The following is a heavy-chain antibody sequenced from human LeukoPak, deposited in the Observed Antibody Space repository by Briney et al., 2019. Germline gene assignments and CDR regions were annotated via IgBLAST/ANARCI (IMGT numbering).Heavy chain of an antibody. CDR1: GGTFNSYA. V-gene: IGHV1-69*05. CDR2: IIPIFGTA. Sequence: SVKVSCKASGGTFNSYAISWVRQALGQGLEWMGGIIPIFGTANYAQKFQGRVTITTDESTSTAYMELSSLRSEDTAEYYCAISTIFGVVIITPLSYWGQGTLVTVSS. D-gene: IGHD3-3*01. CDR3: AISTIFGVVIITPLSY. J-gene: IGHJ4*02.